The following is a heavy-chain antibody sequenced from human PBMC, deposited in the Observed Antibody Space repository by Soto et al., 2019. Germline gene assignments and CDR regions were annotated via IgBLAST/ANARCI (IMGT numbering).Heavy chain of an antibody. J-gene: IGHJ4*01. CDR1: GFIFDSAW. CDR2: VRSKSGGGIK. V-gene: IGHV3-15*07. CDR3: TADAHSVPGPSDY. Sequence: EVHLVESGGGFRKPGESLRLSCVDSGFIFDSAWMNWVRQAPGKGLEWVGRVRSKSGGGIKDYAAPVNGRFTVSRDDSEGTLYLQMNSLNIEDTAVYYCTADAHSVPGPSDYWGRGTLVTVSS. D-gene: IGHD4-17*01.